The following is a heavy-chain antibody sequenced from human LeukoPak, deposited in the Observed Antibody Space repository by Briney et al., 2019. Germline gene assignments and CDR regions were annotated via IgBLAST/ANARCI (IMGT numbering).Heavy chain of an antibody. V-gene: IGHV1-69*05. CDR3: ARDPYHYDSSGYFDY. Sequence: ASVKVSCKASGGTFSSYAISWVRQAPGQGLEWMGGIIPIFGTANYAQKFQGRVTITTDESTSTAYMELSSLRSEDTAVYYCARDPYHYDSSGYFDYWGQGTLVTVSS. CDR2: IIPIFGTA. D-gene: IGHD3-22*01. CDR1: GGTFSSYA. J-gene: IGHJ4*02.